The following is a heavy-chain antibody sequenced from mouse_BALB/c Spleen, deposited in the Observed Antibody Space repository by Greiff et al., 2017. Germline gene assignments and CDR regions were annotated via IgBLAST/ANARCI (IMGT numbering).Heavy chain of an antibody. CDR3: AYYGNYVGYAMDY. J-gene: IGHJ4*01. D-gene: IGHD2-1*01. V-gene: IGHV1-53*01. Sequence: QVQLKQPGAELVKPGASVKLSCKASGYTFTSYWMHWVKQRPGQGLEWIGYINPYNDGTKYNEKFKGKATLTSDKSSSTAYMELSSLTSEDSAVYYCAYYGNYVGYAMDYWGQGTSVTVSS. CDR2: INPYNDGT. CDR1: GYTFTSYW.